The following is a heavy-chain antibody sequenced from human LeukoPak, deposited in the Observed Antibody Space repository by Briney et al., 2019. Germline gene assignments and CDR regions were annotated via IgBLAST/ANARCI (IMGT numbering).Heavy chain of an antibody. J-gene: IGHJ4*02. CDR3: AKSVDLTVVRRGYFDY. CDR2: ISGAGDTT. Sequence: PGGSLRLSCAASGFTFRSYVMSWVRQAPGKGLQWVSTISGAGDTTYYADSVKGRLTISRDNSNNTLYLQMNSLRAEDTAVYFCAKSVDLTVVRRGYFDYWGQGTLVTVSS. D-gene: IGHD4-23*01. CDR1: GFTFRSYV. V-gene: IGHV3-23*01.